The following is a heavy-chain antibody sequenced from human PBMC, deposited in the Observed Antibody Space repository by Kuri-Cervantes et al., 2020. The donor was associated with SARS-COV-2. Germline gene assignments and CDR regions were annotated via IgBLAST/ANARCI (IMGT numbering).Heavy chain of an antibody. CDR1: GGSISSYY. CDR3: ARVPPLPTKGWYFDL. V-gene: IGHV4-4*07. D-gene: IGHD5-12*01. CDR2: IYTSGST. J-gene: IGHJ2*01. Sequence: SETLSLTYTVSGGSISSYYWSWIRQPAGKGLEWIGRIYTSGSTNYNPSLKSRVTMSVDTSKNQFSLKLSSVTAADTAVYYCARVPPLPTKGWYFDLWGRGTLVTVSS.